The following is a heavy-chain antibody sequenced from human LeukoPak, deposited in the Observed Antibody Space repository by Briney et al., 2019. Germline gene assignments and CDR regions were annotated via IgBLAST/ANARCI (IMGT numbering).Heavy chain of an antibody. CDR1: GFTFSSYW. V-gene: IGHV3-7*01. Sequence: PGGSLRLSCAASGFTFSSYWMSWVRQAPGKGLEWVANIKQDGSEKYYVDSVKGRFTISRDNAKNSLYLQMNSLRAEDTAVYYCARSPTEQNWNDVFDYWGQGTLVTVSS. J-gene: IGHJ4*02. CDR2: IKQDGSEK. CDR3: ARSPTEQNWNDVFDY. D-gene: IGHD1-1*01.